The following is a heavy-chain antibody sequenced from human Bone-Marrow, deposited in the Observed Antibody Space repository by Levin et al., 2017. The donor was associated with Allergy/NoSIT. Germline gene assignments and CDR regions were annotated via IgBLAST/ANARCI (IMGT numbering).Heavy chain of an antibody. D-gene: IGHD1-26*01. Sequence: SCAASGFTFDSYGMYWVRQAPGKGLEWVAIISYEGTNEDYGDSVKGRFTISRDNSKNTLYLQMNSLRPEDTAVYYCAKDMGGGTYYPFYFYGMDVWGHGTTVTVSS. J-gene: IGHJ6*02. CDR3: AKDMGGGTYYPFYFYGMDV. CDR2: ISYEGTNE. CDR1: GFTFDSYG. V-gene: IGHV3-30*18.